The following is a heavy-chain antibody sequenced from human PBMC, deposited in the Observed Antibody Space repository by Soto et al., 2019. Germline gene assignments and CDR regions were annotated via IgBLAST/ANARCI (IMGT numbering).Heavy chain of an antibody. V-gene: IGHV1-18*01. Sequence: GPEVKKPGASEKVSCKGSGYIFTSYGIAWVRQAPGQGLEWMGWISAHNGKTEYAQKFQGRVTVTRDTSTSTAYLELRSLRSDDTALYYCARGRSGDYWGQGALVTVSS. CDR2: ISAHNGKT. CDR3: ARGRSGDY. J-gene: IGHJ4*02. CDR1: GYIFTSYG.